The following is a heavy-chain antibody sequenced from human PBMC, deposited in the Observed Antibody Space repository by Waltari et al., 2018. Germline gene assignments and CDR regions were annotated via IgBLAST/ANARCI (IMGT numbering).Heavy chain of an antibody. Sequence: EVQLVESGGTWVQPGGSLRLSRAASGFTLSNYWRTWARQAPGKGLERVATIHQRASEIYYVDSVKGRFTISRDNARNSLYLQMDSLKDEDTGVYYCARDPPYIDYWGQGTLVTVSS. CDR3: ARDPPYIDY. CDR1: GFTLSNYW. V-gene: IGHV3-7*01. J-gene: IGHJ4*02. CDR2: IHQRASEI. D-gene: IGHD2-2*02.